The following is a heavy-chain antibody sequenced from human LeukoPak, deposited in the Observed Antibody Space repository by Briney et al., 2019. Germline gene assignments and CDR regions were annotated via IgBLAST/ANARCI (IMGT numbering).Heavy chain of an antibody. CDR3: ARGPRITIFGVVMANDAFDI. D-gene: IGHD3-3*01. CDR2: INPKSGGT. V-gene: IGHV1-2*02. CDR1: GYTFTDYF. Sequence: ASVKVSCKASGYTFTDYFMNWVRQAPGQGLEWMGWINPKSGGTVYTQKFQGRVTMTRDTSSSTAYMELSRLRFDDTVVYYCARGPRITIFGVVMANDAFDIWGQGTMVTVSS. J-gene: IGHJ3*02.